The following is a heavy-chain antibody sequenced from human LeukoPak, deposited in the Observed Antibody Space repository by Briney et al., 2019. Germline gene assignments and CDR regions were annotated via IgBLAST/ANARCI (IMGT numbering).Heavy chain of an antibody. V-gene: IGHV3-23*01. J-gene: IGHJ6*02. Sequence: GGSLRLSCAASGFTFSSYAMSWVRQAPGKGLEWVSAISGSGGSKYYADSVKGRFTISRDNSKNTLYLQMKSLRAEDTAVYYCAKDWGYYYDSSGFMDVWGQGTTVTVSS. CDR1: GFTFSSYA. CDR3: AKDWGYYYDSSGFMDV. CDR2: ISGSGGSK. D-gene: IGHD3-22*01.